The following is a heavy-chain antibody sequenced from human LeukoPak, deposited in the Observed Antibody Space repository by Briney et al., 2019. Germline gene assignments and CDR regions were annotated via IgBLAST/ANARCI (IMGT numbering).Heavy chain of an antibody. J-gene: IGHJ3*02. D-gene: IGHD3-10*01. CDR1: GFTFDDYA. Sequence: GGSLRLSCAASGFTFDDYAMHWVRQAPGKGLEWVSGISWNSGSIGYADSVKGRFTISRDNAKNSLYLQMNSLRAEDTALYYCAKGRKDKVRDAFDIWGQGTMVTVSS. V-gene: IGHV3-9*01. CDR3: AKGRKDKVRDAFDI. CDR2: ISWNSGSI.